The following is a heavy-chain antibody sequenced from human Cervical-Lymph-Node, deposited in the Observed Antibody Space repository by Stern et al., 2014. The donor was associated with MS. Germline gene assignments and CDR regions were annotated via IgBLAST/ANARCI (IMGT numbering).Heavy chain of an antibody. V-gene: IGHV5-51*01. CDR2: ILPGGSDI. CDR3: ARQPYFDY. CDR1: GYTFTSYW. J-gene: IGHJ4*02. Sequence: VQLVQSGPEVKRPGESLKISCQASGYTFTSYWIGWVRQMPGKGLEWIAIILPGGSDIRYSPPSHGHVTISAHKSSSPAYLQWNNLKASDTAIYYCARQPYFDYWGQGTLVTVSS.